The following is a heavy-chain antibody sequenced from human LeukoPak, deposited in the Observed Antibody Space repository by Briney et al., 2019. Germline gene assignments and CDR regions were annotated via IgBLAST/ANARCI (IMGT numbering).Heavy chain of an antibody. D-gene: IGHD3-16*01. J-gene: IGHJ6*03. CDR3: AKDWAHYYYYMDV. V-gene: IGHV3-30*02. CDR2: IREDGSNK. CDR1: GFTFSSYA. Sequence: PGGSLRLSCAASGFTFSSYAMSWVRQAPGKGLEWVALIREDGSNKYYADSVKGRFTISRDNSKNMVYLQMNSLRAEDTAVYYCAKDWAHYYYYMDVWGQGTTVTISS.